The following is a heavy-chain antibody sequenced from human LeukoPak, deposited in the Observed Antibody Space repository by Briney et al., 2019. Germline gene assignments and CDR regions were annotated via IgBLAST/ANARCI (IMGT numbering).Heavy chain of an antibody. J-gene: IGHJ4*02. CDR2: FFYSGST. V-gene: IGHV4-59*08. CDR3: ARHSSNWGIFDY. Sequence: SETLSLTCTVSGGSIGSYNWSWIRQLPGKGLECIGYFFYSGSTNYNPSLKSRVTISGDTSKNQFSLKLSSVTAADTAVYYCARHSSNWGIFDYWGQGTLVTDSS. D-gene: IGHD6-13*01. CDR1: GGSIGSYN.